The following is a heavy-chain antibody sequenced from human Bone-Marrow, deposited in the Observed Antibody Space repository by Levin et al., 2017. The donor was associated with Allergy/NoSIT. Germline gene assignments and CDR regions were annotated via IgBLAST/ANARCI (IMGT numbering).Heavy chain of an antibody. CDR2: ISGSGGST. CDR1: GFTFSSYA. J-gene: IGHJ3*02. CDR3: AKDGIGYYYGSGDAFDI. D-gene: IGHD3-10*01. V-gene: IGHV3-23*01. Sequence: GGSLRLSCAASGFTFSSYAMSWVRQAPGKGLEWVSAISGSGGSTYYADSVKGRFTISRDNSKNTLYLQMNSLRAEDTAVYYCAKDGIGYYYGSGDAFDIWGQGTMVTVSS.